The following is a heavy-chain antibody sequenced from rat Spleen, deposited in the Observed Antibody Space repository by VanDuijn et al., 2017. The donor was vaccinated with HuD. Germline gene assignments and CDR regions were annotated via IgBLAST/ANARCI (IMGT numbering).Heavy chain of an antibody. CDR1: GFTFSNFV. V-gene: IGHV5-25*01. CDR2: ITSGGSNT. CDR3: AKRGWYFFDY. Sequence: EVQLVESGGGLVQPGRSLKLSCAASGFTFSNFVMAWVRQAPKKGLEWVASITSGGSNTYYPDSVKGRFTISRVNAKSTLYLQMDSLRSEDTATYYCAKRGWYFFDYWGQGVMVTVSS. J-gene: IGHJ2*01.